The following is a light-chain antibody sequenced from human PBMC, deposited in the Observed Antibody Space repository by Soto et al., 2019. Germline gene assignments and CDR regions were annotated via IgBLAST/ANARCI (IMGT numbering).Light chain of an antibody. CDR1: QSVSSN. V-gene: IGKV3-15*01. CDR3: HQYGASPWT. CDR2: GAS. Sequence: EVVMTQSPATLSVSPGERATLSCRASQSVSSNLAWYQQKPGQAPRLLIYGASTRATGIPARFSGSGSGTDFTLTISRLEPEDFAVYYCHQYGASPWTFGQGTKVAIK. J-gene: IGKJ1*01.